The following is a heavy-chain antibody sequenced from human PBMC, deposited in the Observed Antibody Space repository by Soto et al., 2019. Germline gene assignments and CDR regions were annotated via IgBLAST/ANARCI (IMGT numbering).Heavy chain of an antibody. CDR3: WRHDKTALPPLDS. Sequence: QVHLVQSGAEVKSPGSAVKVSCKVSGAGDTFSNYGLNWMRQAPGQGLEWMGGTIPAFGTANYAQTFQGRVTMTADTSTTTAYMELSSLRSADTAVYYCWRHDKTALPPLDSWGQGTLVSVSS. J-gene: IGHJ4*02. CDR1: GAGDTFSNYG. D-gene: IGHD1-1*01. V-gene: IGHV1-69*06. CDR2: TIPAFGTA.